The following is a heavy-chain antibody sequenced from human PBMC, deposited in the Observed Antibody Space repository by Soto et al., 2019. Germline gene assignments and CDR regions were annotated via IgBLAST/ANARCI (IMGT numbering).Heavy chain of an antibody. CDR3: ARDKITGLFXY. D-gene: IGHD2-8*02. Sequence: SETLXLTCAVYGGSFSGYYWTWIRQPPGTGLEWIGEINHSGSTNYNPSLKSRVTISVDTSKNQFSLKLTSVTAADTAVYYCARDKITGLFXYWGQGTLVXVSS. CDR2: INHSGST. V-gene: IGHV4-34*01. CDR1: GGSFSGYY. J-gene: IGHJ4*02.